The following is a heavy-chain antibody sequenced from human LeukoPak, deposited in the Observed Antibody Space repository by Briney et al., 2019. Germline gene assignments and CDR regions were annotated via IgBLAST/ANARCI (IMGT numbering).Heavy chain of an antibody. CDR1: GYTFTGYY. CDR2: INPNSGGT. J-gene: IGHJ5*02. CDR3: ARGKLAAPGRTGYNWFDP. V-gene: IGHV1-2*02. D-gene: IGHD6-13*01. Sequence: ASVKVSCKASGYTFTGYYFHWVRQAPGQGLGWMGWINPNSGGTNYAQKFQGRVTMPRDTSITTAYMELSGLRSDDTAIYYCARGKLAAPGRTGYNWFDPWGQGTLVTVSS.